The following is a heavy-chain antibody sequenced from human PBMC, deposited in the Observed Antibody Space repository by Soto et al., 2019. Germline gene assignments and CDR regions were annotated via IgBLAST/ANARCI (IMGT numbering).Heavy chain of an antibody. V-gene: IGHV1-69*01. CDR1: GGTFSSYA. CDR2: IIPIFGAA. D-gene: IGHD3-22*01. J-gene: IGHJ4*02. CDR3: ARGHDSSGYYPH. Sequence: QVQLVQSGAEVKKPGSSVKVSCKASGGTFSSYAISWVRQAPGQGLEWMGGIIPIFGAANYAQKFQGRVTVTAEDSTSPAYRELSSLRSEDTAEYYCARGHDSSGYYPHWGQGTLVTVSS.